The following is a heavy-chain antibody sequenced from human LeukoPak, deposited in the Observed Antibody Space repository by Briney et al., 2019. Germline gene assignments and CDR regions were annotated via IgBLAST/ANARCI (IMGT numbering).Heavy chain of an antibody. Sequence: GGSLRLSCAASAFNFITYAMSWVRQAPGKGLEWVSIISGGGDVTHYADSVKGRFTISRDNSKNTLYLQMNSLRAEDTAVYYCARGYSSGWLFDYWGQGTLVTVSS. J-gene: IGHJ4*02. D-gene: IGHD6-19*01. V-gene: IGHV3-23*01. CDR1: AFNFITYA. CDR2: ISGGGDVT. CDR3: ARGYSSGWLFDY.